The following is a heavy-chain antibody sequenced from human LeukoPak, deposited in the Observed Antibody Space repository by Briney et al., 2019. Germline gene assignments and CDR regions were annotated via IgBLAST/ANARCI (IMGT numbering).Heavy chain of an antibody. CDR2: IYYSGST. V-gene: IGHV4-59*08. Sequence: PSETLSLTCTVSGGSMSSYYWSWIRQPPGKGLEWIGYIYYSGSTKYNPSLKSRVTISVDTSKDQFSLKLSSVTAADTAVYYCARGARAGYNLEPFDYWGQGTLVTVSS. J-gene: IGHJ4*02. CDR3: ARGARAGYNLEPFDY. CDR1: GGSMSSYY. D-gene: IGHD5-24*01.